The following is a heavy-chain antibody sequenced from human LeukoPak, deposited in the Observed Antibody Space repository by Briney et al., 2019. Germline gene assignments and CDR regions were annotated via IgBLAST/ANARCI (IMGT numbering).Heavy chain of an antibody. CDR2: IYTSGST. CDR3: ASTRGEYFGY. CDR1: GGSISSGSYY. D-gene: IGHD3-10*01. V-gene: IGHV4-61*02. J-gene: IGHJ4*02. Sequence: SETLSLTCTVSGGSISSGSYYWSWIRQPAGKGLEWIGRIYTSGSTNYNPSLKSRVTISVDTSKNQFSLKLSSVTAADTAVYYCASTRGEYFGYWGQGTLVTVSS.